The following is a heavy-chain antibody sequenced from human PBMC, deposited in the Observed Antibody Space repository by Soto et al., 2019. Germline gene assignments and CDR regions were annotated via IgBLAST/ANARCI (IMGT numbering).Heavy chain of an antibody. V-gene: IGHV4-30-4*01. J-gene: IGHJ4*02. CDR2: IYDGGRT. CDR3: ARGPSGDKVDS. Sequence: QVQLQESGPGLVKPSQTLSLTCTVSGGSISTVDYWWSWNRQSPDMGLEWIGHIYDGGRTYNNPSLESRVTMSVDTPKSQLSLTLSSVSAADTAVYYCARGPSGDKVDSWGQGTLVTVSS. D-gene: IGHD7-27*01. CDR1: GGSISTVDYW.